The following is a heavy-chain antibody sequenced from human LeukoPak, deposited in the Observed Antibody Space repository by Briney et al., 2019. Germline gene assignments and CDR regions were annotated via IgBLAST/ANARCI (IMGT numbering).Heavy chain of an antibody. CDR3: ARHKYCTNAVCTTRWLDP. D-gene: IGHD2-8*01. CDR2: ISSSSSYI. J-gene: IGHJ5*02. Sequence: GGSLRLSCAASGFTISSYSMDWLRQAPGKGLEWVSSISSSSSYIYYADSVKGRFTISRDNAKNSLYLQMNSLRAEDTAVYFCARHKYCTNAVCTTRWLDPWGQGTLVTVSS. V-gene: IGHV3-21*01. CDR1: GFTISSYS.